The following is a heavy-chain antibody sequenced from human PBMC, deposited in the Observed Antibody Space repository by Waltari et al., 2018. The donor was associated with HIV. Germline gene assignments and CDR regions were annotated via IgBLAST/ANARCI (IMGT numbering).Heavy chain of an antibody. J-gene: IGHJ6*02. V-gene: IGHV1-2*02. CDR3: ARSLVVVAATIYYYGMDV. D-gene: IGHD2-15*01. CDR2: INPNSGGT. CDR1: GYHFTAYH. Sequence: VQLVQSGAEVKKPGASVKVSCKASGYHFTAYHMQWVRPAPGQGLEWMGWINPNSGGTNYAQKFQGRVTMTRDTSISTAYMELSRLRSDDTAVYYCARSLVVVAATIYYYGMDVWGQGTTVTVSS.